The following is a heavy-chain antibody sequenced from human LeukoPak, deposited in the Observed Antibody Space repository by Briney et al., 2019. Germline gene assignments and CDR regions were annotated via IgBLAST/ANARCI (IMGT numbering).Heavy chain of an antibody. J-gene: IGHJ5*02. CDR1: GFTFSGSA. Sequence: GGSLRLSCAASGFTFSGSAMHWVRQASGKGLEWVGRIRSKANSYATAYAASVKGRFTISRDDSKNTAYLQMNSLKTEDTAVYYCTRPVVAGPNWFDPWGQGTLVTVSS. CDR2: IRSKANSYAT. CDR3: TRPVVAGPNWFDP. D-gene: IGHD6-19*01. V-gene: IGHV3-73*01.